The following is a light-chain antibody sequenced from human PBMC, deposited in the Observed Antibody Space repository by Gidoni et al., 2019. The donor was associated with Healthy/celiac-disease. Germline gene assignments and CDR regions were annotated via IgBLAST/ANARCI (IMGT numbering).Light chain of an antibody. CDR2: DAS. CDR1: QGISSA. CDR3: QQFNSYHS. J-gene: IGKJ3*01. V-gene: IGKV1-13*02. Sequence: AIQLTHSPSSLSASVGDRVTITCRASQGISSALAWYQQKPGKAPKLLIYDASSLESGVPSRFSGSGSGKDFTLTISSLQPEDFANYYCQQFNSYHSFGPXTKVEIK.